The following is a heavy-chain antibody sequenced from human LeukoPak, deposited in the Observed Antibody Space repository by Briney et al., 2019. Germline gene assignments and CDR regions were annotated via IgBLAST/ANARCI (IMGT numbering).Heavy chain of an antibody. CDR2: ISTYTGNT. J-gene: IGHJ6*02. V-gene: IGHV1-18*01. CDR1: GYTFSNYA. Sequence: ASVKVSCKTSGYTFSNYAISWVRQAPGQGLEWMGWISTYTGNTKYAQKFQGRVTMTTETSTSTAFMELRSLESDDTAVYYCARDYGSGTYSLYYYSLDVWGQGTTVTVSS. CDR3: ARDYGSGTYSLYYYSLDV. D-gene: IGHD3-10*01.